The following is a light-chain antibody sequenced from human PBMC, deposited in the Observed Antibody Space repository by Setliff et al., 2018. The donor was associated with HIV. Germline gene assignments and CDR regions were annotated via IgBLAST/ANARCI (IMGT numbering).Light chain of an antibody. CDR2: DVS. Sequence: QSALTQPASVSGSPGQSITISCTGSSTDVGRYIFVPWYQQHPGKAPRLMIFDVSNRPSGVSNRFSGSKSGSTASLTISGLQPEDEADYYCSSYTSSSTRVFGTGTKVTVL. J-gene: IGLJ1*01. CDR3: SSYTSSSTRV. CDR1: STDVGRYIF. V-gene: IGLV2-14*03.